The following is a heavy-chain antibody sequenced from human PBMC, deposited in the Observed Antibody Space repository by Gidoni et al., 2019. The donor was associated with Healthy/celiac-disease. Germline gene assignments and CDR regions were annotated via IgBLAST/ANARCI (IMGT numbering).Heavy chain of an antibody. V-gene: IGHV4-39*01. Sequence: QLQLQESGPGLVKPSETLSLTCTVSGGSISSSSYYWGWIRQPPGKGLEWIGSIYYSGSTYYNPSLKSRVTISVDTSKNQFSLKLSSVTAADTAVYYCASPSGGYGDYWYFDLWGRGTLVTVSS. CDR2: IYYSGST. D-gene: IGHD4-17*01. CDR1: GGSISSSSYY. CDR3: ASPSGGYGDYWYFDL. J-gene: IGHJ2*01.